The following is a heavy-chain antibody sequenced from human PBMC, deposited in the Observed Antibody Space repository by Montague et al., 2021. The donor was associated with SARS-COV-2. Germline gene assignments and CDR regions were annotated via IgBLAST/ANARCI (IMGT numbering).Heavy chain of an antibody. J-gene: IGHJ4*02. CDR1: GGSISSPDYY. CDR3: ARQVPSYCATNKFDPYYFDG. CDR2: ISYTGRT. D-gene: IGHD2-8*01. Sequence: SETLSLTCTVSGGSISSPDYYWGWIRQSPGKGLDWIGIISYTGRTYYNPSLRSRVSFSMDTSKNHFYLSLSSVTVADTAVYFCARQVPSYCATNKFDPYYFDGWGQGALVIVSS. V-gene: IGHV4-39*01.